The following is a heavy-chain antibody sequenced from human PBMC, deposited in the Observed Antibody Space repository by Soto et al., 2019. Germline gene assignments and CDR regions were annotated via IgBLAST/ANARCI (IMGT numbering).Heavy chain of an antibody. V-gene: IGHV3-23*01. J-gene: IGHJ4*02. CDR3: AKRRGAGGHFDY. Sequence: DVQLLESGGGLVQPEGSLRLSCAASGFTFSSYAMGWVRQRPGKGLEWVAVVSIGGSTHYEDSVRGRITISRDNSKNTLSVQMNSLTAEDTAVYFCAKRRGAGGHFDYWGQGALVTVSS. D-gene: IGHD2-15*01. CDR2: VSIGGST. CDR1: GFTFSSYA.